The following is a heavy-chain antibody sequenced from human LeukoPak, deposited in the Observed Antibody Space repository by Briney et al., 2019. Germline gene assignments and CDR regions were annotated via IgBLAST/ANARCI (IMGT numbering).Heavy chain of an antibody. V-gene: IGHV3-30*18. D-gene: IGHD2/OR15-2a*01. CDR2: ISYDGSNK. J-gene: IGHJ3*02. CDR3: AKDLSEYDAFDI. CDR1: GFTFSSYG. Sequence: PGRSLRLSCAASGFTFSSYGMHWVRQAPGKGLEWVAVISYDGSNKYYADSVKGRFTIPRDNSKNTLYLQMNSLRAEDTAVYYCAKDLSEYDAFDIWGQGTMVTVSS.